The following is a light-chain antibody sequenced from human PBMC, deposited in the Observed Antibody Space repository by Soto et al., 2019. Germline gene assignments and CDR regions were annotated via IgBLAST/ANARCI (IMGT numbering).Light chain of an antibody. CDR1: SSDIGGYNY. Sequence: QSVLTQSASVSGSPGQSITICCTGTSSDIGGYNYVSWYQQHPDKAPKLMIFEVSNRPSGVSNRFSGSKSGNTASLTISGLLPEDEADYYCSSYTTSSTVAFGEGTKLTVL. V-gene: IGLV2-14*01. CDR3: SSYTTSSTVA. CDR2: EVS. J-gene: IGLJ2*01.